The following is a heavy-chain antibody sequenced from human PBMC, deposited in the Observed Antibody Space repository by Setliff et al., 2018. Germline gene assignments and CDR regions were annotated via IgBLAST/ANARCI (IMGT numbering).Heavy chain of an antibody. J-gene: IGHJ4*02. V-gene: IGHV1-69*10. CDR3: ARAVGAAMVTWYFDY. Sequence: SVNVSCKASGGTFSSYAISWVRQAPGQGLEWMGGIIPILGIANYAQKFQGRVTITADESTSTAYMELRSLRSDDTAVYYCARAVGAAMVTWYFDYWGQGTLVTVSS. CDR1: GGTFSSYA. CDR2: IIPILGIA. D-gene: IGHD5-18*01.